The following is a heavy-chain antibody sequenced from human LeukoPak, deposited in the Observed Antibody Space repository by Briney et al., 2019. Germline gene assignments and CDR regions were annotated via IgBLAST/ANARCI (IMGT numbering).Heavy chain of an antibody. CDR1: GYSISSGYY. CDR3: ARQWSSSFVVDYFDY. J-gene: IGHJ4*02. V-gene: IGHV4-38-2*01. D-gene: IGHD6-6*01. Sequence: PSETLSLTCAVSGYSISSGYYWGWIRQPPGKGVGWIRRIYHSGSTYYNPSLKSRVTISVDTSKNQFSLKLSTVTATDTAVYYCARQWSSSFVVDYFDYWGQGTLVTVSS. CDR2: IYHSGST.